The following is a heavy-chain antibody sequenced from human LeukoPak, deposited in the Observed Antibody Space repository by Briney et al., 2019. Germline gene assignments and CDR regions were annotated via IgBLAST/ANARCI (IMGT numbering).Heavy chain of an antibody. CDR2: IYHSGST. Sequence: SETLSLTCTVSGYSISSGYYWGWIRPPPGKGLEWIGSIYHSGSTYYNPSLKRRVTISVDTSKNQFSLKLSSVTAADTAVYYCARGLLWPLDYWGQGTLVTVSS. CDR1: GYSISSGYY. CDR3: ARGLLWPLDY. J-gene: IGHJ4*02. D-gene: IGHD2-2*01. V-gene: IGHV4-38-2*02.